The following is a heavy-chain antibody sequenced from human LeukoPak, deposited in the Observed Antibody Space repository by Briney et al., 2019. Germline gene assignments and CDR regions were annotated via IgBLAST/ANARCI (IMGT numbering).Heavy chain of an antibody. CDR2: ISGSGGST. D-gene: IGHD3-22*01. Sequence: GSLRLSCAASGFTFSSYAMSWVRQAPGKGLEWVSAISGSGGSTYYADSVKGRFTISRDNSKNTLYLQMNSLRAEDTAVYYCAKDTHMIVVVTLDYWGQGTLVTVSS. CDR3: AKDTHMIVVVTLDY. J-gene: IGHJ4*02. CDR1: GFTFSSYA. V-gene: IGHV3-23*01.